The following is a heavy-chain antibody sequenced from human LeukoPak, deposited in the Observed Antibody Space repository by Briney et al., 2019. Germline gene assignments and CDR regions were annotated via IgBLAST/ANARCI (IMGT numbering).Heavy chain of an antibody. CDR1: GYTFTGYY. CDR2: INPNSGGT. Sequence: ASVKVSCKASGYTFTGYYMHWVRQAPGQGLEWMGWINPNSGGTNYAQKLQGRVTMTRDTSISTAYMELSRLRSDDTAVYYCARARFGDSYWFDPWGQGTLVTVSS. CDR3: ARARFGDSYWFDP. J-gene: IGHJ5*02. V-gene: IGHV1-2*02. D-gene: IGHD3-10*01.